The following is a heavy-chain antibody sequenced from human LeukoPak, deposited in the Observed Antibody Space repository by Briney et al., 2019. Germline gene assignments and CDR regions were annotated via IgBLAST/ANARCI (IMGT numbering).Heavy chain of an antibody. CDR3: AATGLRFLEPIGDY. V-gene: IGHV1-24*01. Sequence: ASVKVSCKVSGYILTELSMHWVRQAPGKGLEWMGGFDPEDGETIYAQKFQGRVTMTEDTSTDTAYMELSSLRSEDTAVYYCAATGLRFLEPIGDYWGQGTLVTVSS. CDR2: FDPEDGET. CDR1: GYILTELS. D-gene: IGHD3-3*01. J-gene: IGHJ4*02.